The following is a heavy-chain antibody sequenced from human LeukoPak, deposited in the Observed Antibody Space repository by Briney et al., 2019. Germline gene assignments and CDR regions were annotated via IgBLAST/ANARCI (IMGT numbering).Heavy chain of an antibody. CDR1: GFSFRHFL. D-gene: IGHD3-10*01. V-gene: IGHV3-74*01. Sequence: PGGSLRLSCAASGFSFRHFLMHWVRQAPGKGLVWVSCIDSDGSSTSYVDSVKGRFTISRDNAKNTLYLQMHSLRAEDTAVYYCARVGSGLRAFDLWGQGTMVTVSS. CDR2: IDSDGSST. CDR3: ARVGSGLRAFDL. J-gene: IGHJ3*01.